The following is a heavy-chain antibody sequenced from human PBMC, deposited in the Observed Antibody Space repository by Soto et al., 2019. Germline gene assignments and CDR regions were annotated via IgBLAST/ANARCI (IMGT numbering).Heavy chain of an antibody. V-gene: IGHV4-30-2*01. CDR3: ARTALIPEWFVNWFDP. D-gene: IGHD3-3*01. Sequence: QLQLQESGSGLVKPSQTLSLTCTVSGGSLTSGGHSWSWVRQPPGKGLEWIGYIYHSGTTYYNPSHLDRVTMSIDKTKNQCSLRLNSMSAADTAVYYCARTALIPEWFVNWFDPWGQGTLVTVSS. J-gene: IGHJ5*02. CDR1: GGSLTSGGHS. CDR2: IYHSGTT.